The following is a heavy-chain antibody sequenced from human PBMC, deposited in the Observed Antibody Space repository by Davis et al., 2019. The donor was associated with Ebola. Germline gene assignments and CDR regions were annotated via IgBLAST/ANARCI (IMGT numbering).Heavy chain of an antibody. V-gene: IGHV3-30-3*01. D-gene: IGHD1-26*01. J-gene: IGHJ4*02. CDR1: AFTFGTYA. CDR3: ARDETYTGRFG. CDR2: ISFDDSNK. Sequence: SLSLSCAASAFTFGTYAMHWVRQAPGKGLEWMSMISFDDSNKYYADSVKGRFTISRDNSRNTVYLQCNSLRVEDTAVYYCARDETYTGRFGWGQGTLVTVSS.